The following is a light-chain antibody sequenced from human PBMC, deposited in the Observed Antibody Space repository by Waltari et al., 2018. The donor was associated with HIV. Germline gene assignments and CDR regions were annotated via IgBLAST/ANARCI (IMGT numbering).Light chain of an antibody. J-gene: IGLJ3*02. CDR1: RTNIGAGSD. CDR2: RNV. Sequence: QSVLTQPPSVSGAPGPRVTISCTWSRTNIGAGSDVHWYQQLPGTAPKLLIFRNVNRPSGVPDRFSGSKSGTSASLAITGLQAEDEADFYCQSYDTSLGGWVFGGGTKLTVL. V-gene: IGLV1-40*01. CDR3: QSYDTSLGGWV.